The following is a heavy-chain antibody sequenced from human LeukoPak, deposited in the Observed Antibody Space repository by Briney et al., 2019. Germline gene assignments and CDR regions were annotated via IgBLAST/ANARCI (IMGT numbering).Heavy chain of an antibody. V-gene: IGHV7-4-1*02. CDR1: GYTFTSYA. J-gene: IGHJ3*02. D-gene: IGHD7-27*01. CDR3: ARDHVKLGSNFHPFDAFDI. CDR2: INTNTGNP. Sequence: ASVKVSCKASGYTFTSYAMNWVRQAPGQGLEWMGRINTNTGNPTYAQGFTGRFVFSFDTSVSTAYLQISSLKAEDTAVYYCARDHVKLGSNFHPFDAFDIWGQGTMVTVSS.